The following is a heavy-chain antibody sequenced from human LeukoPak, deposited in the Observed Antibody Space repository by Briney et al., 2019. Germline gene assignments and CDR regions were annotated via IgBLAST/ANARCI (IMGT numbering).Heavy chain of an antibody. D-gene: IGHD3-22*01. V-gene: IGHV1-2*02. Sequence: GASVKVSCKASGYTFTGYYMHWVRQAPGQGLEWMGWINPNSGGTNYAQKFQGRVTMTRDTSISTAYMELSRLRSDDTAVYYCARDLYYYDSSGSRLLGYWGQGTLVTVSS. CDR2: INPNSGGT. CDR1: GYTFTGYY. J-gene: IGHJ4*02. CDR3: ARDLYYYDSSGSRLLGY.